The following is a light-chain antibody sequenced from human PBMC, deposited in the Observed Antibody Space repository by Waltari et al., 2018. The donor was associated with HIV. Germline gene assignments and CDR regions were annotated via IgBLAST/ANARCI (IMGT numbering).Light chain of an antibody. CDR2: TAS. J-gene: IGKJ2*01. Sequence: IQMTQSPSILSASVGDRITITCRASQNVDSWFAWYQQRPGRAPKLLIYTASTLEYGVPARFSGSGSGTNFTLTISSLHPDDFATYYCQQYNSDFYTFGLGTRLDLK. CDR3: QQYNSDFYT. V-gene: IGKV1-5*03. CDR1: QNVDSW.